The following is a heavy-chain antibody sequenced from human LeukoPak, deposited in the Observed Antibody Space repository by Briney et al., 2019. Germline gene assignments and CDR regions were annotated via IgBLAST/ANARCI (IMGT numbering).Heavy chain of an antibody. CDR1: GFTFSNYN. CDR3: ARDALAAGYRLEWYYFDY. V-gene: IGHV3-21*01. CDR2: ISSSSSYI. Sequence: GGSLRLSCAASGFTFSNYNMNWVRQAPGKGLEWVSSISSSSSYIYYADSVKGRFTISRDNAKNSLYLQMNSLRAEDTAVYYCARDALAAGYRLEWYYFDYWGQGTLVTVSS. D-gene: IGHD2-2*01. J-gene: IGHJ4*02.